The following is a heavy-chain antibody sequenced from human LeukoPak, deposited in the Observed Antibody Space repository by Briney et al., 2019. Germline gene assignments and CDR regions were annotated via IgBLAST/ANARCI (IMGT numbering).Heavy chain of an antibody. CDR3: ARVAGSSWNYYYYGMDV. J-gene: IGHJ6*02. V-gene: IGHV3-30*04. D-gene: IGHD2-2*01. CDR1: RFTFSSYA. CDR2: ISYDGSNK. Sequence: GGSLRLSCAASRFTFSSYAMHWVRQAPGKGLEWVAVISYDGSNKYYADSVKGRFTISRDNSKNTLYLQMNSLRAEDTAVYYCARVAGSSWNYYYYGMDVWGQGTTVTVSS.